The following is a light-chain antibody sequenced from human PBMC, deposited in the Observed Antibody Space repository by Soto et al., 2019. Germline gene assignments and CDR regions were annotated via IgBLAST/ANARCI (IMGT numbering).Light chain of an antibody. J-gene: IGKJ5*01. Sequence: EIVMTQSPATLSVSPGERATLSCRASQSVSSNLAWYQQKPDQAPRLLIYGASTRATGIQARFSGSGSGTEFTFTISSLQSEDFAVYYCQQYNNWPITFGQGTRLEIK. V-gene: IGKV3-15*01. CDR1: QSVSSN. CDR3: QQYNNWPIT. CDR2: GAS.